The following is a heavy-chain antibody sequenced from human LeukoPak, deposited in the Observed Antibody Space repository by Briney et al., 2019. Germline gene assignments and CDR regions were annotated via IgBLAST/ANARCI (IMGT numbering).Heavy chain of an antibody. Sequence: PGGSLRLSCAASGFTFSSYWMHWVRQTPGKGLVWVSRINSDGSTTSYADSVKGRFTISRDNAKNTLYLQMSSLRSEDTAVYYCARARDYGDYVNWFDPWGQGTLATVSS. CDR2: INSDGSTT. J-gene: IGHJ5*02. V-gene: IGHV3-74*01. CDR3: ARARDYGDYVNWFDP. CDR1: GFTFSSYW. D-gene: IGHD4-17*01.